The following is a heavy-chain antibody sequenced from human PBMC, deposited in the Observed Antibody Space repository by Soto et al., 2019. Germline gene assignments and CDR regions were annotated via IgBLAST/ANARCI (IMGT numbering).Heavy chain of an antibody. V-gene: IGHV1-46*01. CDR1: GYTFTSYY. J-gene: IGHJ6*02. CDR2: IKPSGGST. D-gene: IGHD1-1*01. Sequence: ASVRVSCKASGYTFTSYYMHWVRQAPGQGLEWMGIIKPSGGSTSYAQKFQGRVTMTRGTSTSTVYMELSSLRSEDTAVYYCARDVQLERSFYYGMDVWGQGTTVTVSS. CDR3: ARDVQLERSFYYGMDV.